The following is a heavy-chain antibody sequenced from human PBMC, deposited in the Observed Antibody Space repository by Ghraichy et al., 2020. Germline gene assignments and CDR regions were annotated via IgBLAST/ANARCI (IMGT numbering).Heavy chain of an antibody. J-gene: IGHJ4*02. Sequence: GGSLRLSCAASGFTFSSYEMNWVRQAPGKGLEWVSFISSSGNTIYYADSVEGRFTISRDNAKNSLYLQMNSLRAEDTAVYYCARDLDGGSYFDYWGQGTLVTVSS. V-gene: IGHV3-48*03. CDR3: ARDLDGGSYFDY. D-gene: IGHD1-26*01. CDR1: GFTFSSYE. CDR2: ISSSGNTI.